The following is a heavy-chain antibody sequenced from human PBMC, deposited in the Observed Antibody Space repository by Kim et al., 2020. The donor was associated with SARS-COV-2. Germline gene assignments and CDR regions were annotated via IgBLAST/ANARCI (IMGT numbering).Heavy chain of an antibody. CDR1: GGSFSGYY. CDR3: AREVGATRRLAY. V-gene: IGHV4-34*01. Sequence: SETLSLTCAVYGGSFSGYYWSWIRQPPGKGLEWIGEINHSGSTNYNPSLKSRVTISVDTSKNQFSLKLSSVTAADTAVYYCAREVGATRRLAYWGQGTLV. D-gene: IGHD1-26*01. J-gene: IGHJ4*02. CDR2: INHSGST.